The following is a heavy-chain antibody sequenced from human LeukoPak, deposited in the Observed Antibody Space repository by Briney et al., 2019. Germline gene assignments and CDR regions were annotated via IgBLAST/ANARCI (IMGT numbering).Heavy chain of an antibody. V-gene: IGHV4-59*01. Sequence: SETLSLTCPVSGGSISSYYWSWIRQPPGKGLEWIGYIYYSGSTNYNPSLKSRVTMSVGTSKNQFSLKLSSVTAADTAVYYCARRYCSGGSCYSSFDYWGQGTLVTVSP. CDR3: ARRYCSGGSCYSSFDY. CDR1: GGSISSYY. J-gene: IGHJ4*02. CDR2: IYYSGST. D-gene: IGHD2-15*01.